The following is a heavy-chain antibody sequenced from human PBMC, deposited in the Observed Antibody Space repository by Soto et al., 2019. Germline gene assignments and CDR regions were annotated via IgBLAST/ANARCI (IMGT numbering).Heavy chain of an antibody. D-gene: IGHD3-10*01. V-gene: IGHV1-69*12. Sequence: QVQLVQSGAEVKKPGSSVKVSCKASGGTFFTSYSITWIRQAPGQGLEWMGVVIPIFGAPNYAQKFQGRVTFTADEATSPAYMELSSLRSDDTAVYYCARGQGYGSRTYAFGYWGQGTLVIVSS. J-gene: IGHJ4*02. CDR2: VIPIFGAP. CDR1: GGTFFTSYS. CDR3: ARGQGYGSRTYAFGY.